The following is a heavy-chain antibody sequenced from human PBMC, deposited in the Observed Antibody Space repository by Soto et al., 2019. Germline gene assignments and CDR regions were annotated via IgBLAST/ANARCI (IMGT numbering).Heavy chain of an antibody. V-gene: IGHV3-30-3*01. D-gene: IGHD3-10*01. CDR1: GFTFSSYA. CDR3: FGPMKEKSWSSMDV. Sequence: QVQLVESGGGVVQPGRSLRLSCAASGFTFSSYAMHWVRQAPGKGLEWVAVISYDGSNKYYADSVKGRFTISRDNSKNTLYLQMNSLGAEDTAVYYCFGPMKEKSWSSMDVWGQGTTVTVSS. J-gene: IGHJ6*02. CDR2: ISYDGSNK.